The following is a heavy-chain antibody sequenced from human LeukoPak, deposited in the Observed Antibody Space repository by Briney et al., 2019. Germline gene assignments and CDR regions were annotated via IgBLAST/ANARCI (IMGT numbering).Heavy chain of an antibody. V-gene: IGHV3-23*01. J-gene: IGHJ4*02. D-gene: IGHD1-26*01. CDR1: GFTFNDYA. CDR3: AKDSSSGTYFDY. Sequence: TGGSLRLSCAASGFTFNDYAMTWVRHAPGKGLEWVASIHHFGISKYYADSVKGRFTISRDNSKNTLYLQLKSLRAEDTAVYYCAKDSSSGTYFDYWGQGTLVTVSS. CDR2: IHHFGISK.